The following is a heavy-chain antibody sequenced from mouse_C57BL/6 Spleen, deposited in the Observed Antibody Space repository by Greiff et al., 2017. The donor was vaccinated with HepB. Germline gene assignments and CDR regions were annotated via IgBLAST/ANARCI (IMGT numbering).Heavy chain of an antibody. CDR1: GFNIKDYY. J-gene: IGHJ2*01. CDR3: TTVYGSSPLDY. V-gene: IGHV14-1*01. CDR2: IDPEDGDT. Sequence: EVQLQQSGAELVRPGASVKLSCTASGFNIKDYYMHWVKQRPEQGLEWIGRIDPEDGDTEYAPKFQGKATMTADTSSNTAYLQLSSLTSEDTAVYYCTTVYGSSPLDYWGQGTTLTVSA. D-gene: IGHD1-1*01.